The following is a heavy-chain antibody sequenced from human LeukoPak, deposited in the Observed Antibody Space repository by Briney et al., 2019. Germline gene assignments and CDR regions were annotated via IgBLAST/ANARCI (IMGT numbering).Heavy chain of an antibody. CDR1: GFTVSSNY. Sequence: PGGSLRLSCAASGFTVSSNYMSWVRQAPGKGLEWVSVIYSGGSTYYADSVKGRLTISRHNSKNTLYLQMNSLRAEDTAVYYCARGRGGTRVPFDYWGQGTLVTVSS. D-gene: IGHD1-1*01. J-gene: IGHJ4*02. V-gene: IGHV3-53*04. CDR3: ARGRGGTRVPFDY. CDR2: IYSGGST.